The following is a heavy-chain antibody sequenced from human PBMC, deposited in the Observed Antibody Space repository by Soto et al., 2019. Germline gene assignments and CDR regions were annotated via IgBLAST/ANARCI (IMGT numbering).Heavy chain of an antibody. V-gene: IGHV1-69*13. J-gene: IGHJ4*02. CDR1: GGTFSSYA. D-gene: IGHD3-3*01. CDR2: IIPRLGTP. CDR3: ARPVTYYDDWNGFHPFDY. Sequence: SVKVSCKASGGTFSSYAISWVRQAPGQGLEWMGGIIPRLGTPNYAQKFQGRVTITADEFTNTAYMDLSSLRSEDSAVYYCARPVTYYDDWNGFHPFDYWGQGTLVTVSS.